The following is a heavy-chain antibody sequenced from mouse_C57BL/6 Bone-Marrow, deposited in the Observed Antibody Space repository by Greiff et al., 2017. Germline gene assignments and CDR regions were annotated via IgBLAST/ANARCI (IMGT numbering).Heavy chain of an antibody. CDR1: GFSLTSYG. Sequence: VQVVESGPGLVQPSQSLSITCTVSGFSLTSYGVHWVRQSPGKGLEWLGVIWRGGSTDYNAAFMSRLSITKDNSKSQVFFKMNSLQADDTAIYYCAKAGYYGSSFAYWGQGTLVTVSA. CDR3: AKAGYYGSSFAY. CDR2: IWRGGST. D-gene: IGHD1-1*01. J-gene: IGHJ3*01. V-gene: IGHV2-5*01.